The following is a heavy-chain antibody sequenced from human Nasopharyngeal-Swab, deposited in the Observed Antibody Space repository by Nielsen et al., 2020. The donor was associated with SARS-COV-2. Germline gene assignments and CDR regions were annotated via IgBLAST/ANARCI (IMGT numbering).Heavy chain of an antibody. CDR1: GYTFTSYA. CDR3: ARDIVVVPAASNWFDP. Sequence: ASVKVSCKASGYTFTSYAMNWVRQAPGQGLEWMGWINTNTGNPTYAQGFTGRFVFSLDTSVSTAYLQISSLKAEDTAVYYCARDIVVVPAASNWFDPWGQGTLVTVSS. J-gene: IGHJ5*02. CDR2: INTNTGNP. V-gene: IGHV7-4-1*02. D-gene: IGHD2-2*01.